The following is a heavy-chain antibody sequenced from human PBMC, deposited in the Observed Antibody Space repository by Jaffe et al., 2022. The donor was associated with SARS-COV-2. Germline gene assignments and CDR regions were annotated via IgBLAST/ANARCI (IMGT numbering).Heavy chain of an antibody. D-gene: IGHD1-7*01. CDR1: GFTFSSYA. CDR2: ITGSGGST. Sequence: EVQLLESGGGLVQPGGSLRLSCAASGFTFSSYAMNWVRQAPGKGLEWVSSITGSGGSTYYADSVKGRFTISRDNSKSALYVQMNSLRAEDTAVYYCAKGRGYNWNYQLFDSWGQGTLVTVSS. CDR3: AKGRGYNWNYQLFDS. V-gene: IGHV3-23*01. J-gene: IGHJ5*01.